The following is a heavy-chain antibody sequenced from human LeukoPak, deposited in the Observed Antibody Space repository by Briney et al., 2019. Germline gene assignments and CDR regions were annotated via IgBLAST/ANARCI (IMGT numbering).Heavy chain of an antibody. V-gene: IGHV1-69*05. CDR2: IIPIFGTA. CDR1: GGTFSSYA. J-gene: IGHJ2*01. CDR3: ARDRRTYYYDRSGPTYFDL. D-gene: IGHD3-22*01. Sequence: SVKVSCKASGGTFSSYAISWVRQAPGQGLEWMGRIIPIFGTANYAQKFQGRVTITTDESTSTAYMELSSLRSEDTAVYYCARDRRTYYYDRSGPTYFDLWGRGTLVTVSS.